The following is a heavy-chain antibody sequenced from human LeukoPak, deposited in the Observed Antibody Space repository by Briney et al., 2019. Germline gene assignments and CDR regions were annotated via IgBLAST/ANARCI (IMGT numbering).Heavy chain of an antibody. V-gene: IGHV4-38-2*02. CDR1: GYSISSGYY. CDR2: IYHSGST. J-gene: IGHJ4*02. D-gene: IGHD3-10*01. CDR3: ARQYYGLKKFDY. Sequence: SETLSLTCTVSGYSISSGYYWGWIRQPPGKGLEWIGSIYHSGSTYYNPSLKSRVTISVDTSKNQFSLKLSSVTAADTAVYYCARQYYGLKKFDYWGQGTLVTVSS.